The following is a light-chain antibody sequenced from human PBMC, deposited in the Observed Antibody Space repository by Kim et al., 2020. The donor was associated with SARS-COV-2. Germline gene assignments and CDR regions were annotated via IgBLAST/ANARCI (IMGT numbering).Light chain of an antibody. Sequence: ASVRDRVTITCRAGENIDIYLNWYQQKPRKAPKLLIDTASTLQTAVPSRFSGSGSGTDFTLTISNLQPEDLSTYYCQQSFSPPLTLGGGTKVDIK. CDR2: TAS. V-gene: IGKV1-39*01. CDR1: ENIDIY. CDR3: QQSFSPPLT. J-gene: IGKJ4*01.